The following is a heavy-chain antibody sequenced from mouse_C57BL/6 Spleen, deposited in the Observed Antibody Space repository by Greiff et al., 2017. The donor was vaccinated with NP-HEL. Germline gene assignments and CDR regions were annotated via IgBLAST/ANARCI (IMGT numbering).Heavy chain of an antibody. CDR1: GYSITSGYY. CDR3: ASGERLAYYFDY. V-gene: IGHV3-6*01. CDR2: ISYDGSN. D-gene: IGHD3-2*02. Sequence: EVQLQQSGPGLVKPSQSLSLTCSVTGYSITSGYYWNWIRQFPGNKLEWMGYISYDGSNNYNPSLKNRISITRDTSKNQFFLKLNSVTTEDTATYYCASGERLAYYFDYWGQGTTLTVSS. J-gene: IGHJ2*01.